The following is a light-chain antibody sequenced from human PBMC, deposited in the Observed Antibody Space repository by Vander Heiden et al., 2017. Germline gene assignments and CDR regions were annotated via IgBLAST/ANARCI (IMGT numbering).Light chain of an antibody. Sequence: QSVLTQPPSASATPGQRVTMSCSGSSSNIGSNSVYWYQQFPGTAPNLLIYNNNQRPSGVPDRFAGSKSGTSASLAISGLRSEDEADYYCATWDDSLSGWVFGGGTKLTVL. CDR1: SSNIGSNS. V-gene: IGLV1-47*02. CDR2: NNN. CDR3: ATWDDSLSGWV. J-gene: IGLJ3*02.